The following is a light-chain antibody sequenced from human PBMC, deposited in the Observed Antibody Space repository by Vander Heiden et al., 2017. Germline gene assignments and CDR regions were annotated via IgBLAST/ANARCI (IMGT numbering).Light chain of an antibody. J-gene: IGLJ3*02. Sequence: QAGLTQPPSVSKGLRQTATLTCAGNSNNVGNEGASWLQQHQGHPPKLLSYRNDSRPAGISERISASRSGTTASLTITGLQPEDEADYYCTAWDRSLSAWVFGGGTKLTVL. CDR2: RND. CDR3: TAWDRSLSAWV. V-gene: IGLV10-54*01. CDR1: SNNVGNEG.